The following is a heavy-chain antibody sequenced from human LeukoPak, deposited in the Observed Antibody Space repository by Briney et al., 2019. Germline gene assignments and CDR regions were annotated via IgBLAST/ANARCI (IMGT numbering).Heavy chain of an antibody. CDR2: INPNSGGT. CDR1: GYTFTDYY. V-gene: IGHV1-2*02. J-gene: IGHJ3*02. CDR3: AREPNYYDSSQDAFDI. D-gene: IGHD3-22*01. Sequence: ASVKVSCKASGYTFTDYYIHWVRQAPGQGLEWMGWINPNSGGTNYAQKFQGRATMTRDTSIRTAYMELSRLRSDDTAVYYCAREPNYYDSSQDAFDIWGQGTMVTVSS.